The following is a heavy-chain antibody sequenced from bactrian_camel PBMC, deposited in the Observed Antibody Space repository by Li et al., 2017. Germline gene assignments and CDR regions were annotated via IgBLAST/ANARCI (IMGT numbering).Heavy chain of an antibody. Sequence: QLVESGGGSVQAGGSLRLSCAASGLPDSSNCMGRFRQAPGKEREGVATISLGGGVTYYSDSVKGRFSISRDNAKNTVHLQMNNLTLEDAGMYYCAADRDPAFPCRTFVDNTDPLSDLDLTDWGQGTQVTVS. CDR3: AADRDPAFPCRTFVDNTDPLSDLDLTD. D-gene: IGHD6*01. V-gene: IGHV3S25*01. J-gene: IGHJ4*01. CDR1: GLPDSSNC. CDR2: ISLGGGVT.